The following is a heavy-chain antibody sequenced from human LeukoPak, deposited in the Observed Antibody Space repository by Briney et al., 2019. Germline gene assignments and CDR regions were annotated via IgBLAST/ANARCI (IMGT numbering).Heavy chain of an antibody. CDR3: TRHFTYYYDSSGYGDYYFDY. V-gene: IGHV3-73*01. Sequence: GGSLRLSCAASGFTFSGSAMHWVRQASGKGVEWVGRIRSKANRYATAYAASVKGRFTISRDDSKTTAYLQMNSLKTEDTAVYYCTRHFTYYYDSSGYGDYYFDYWGQGTLVTVSS. D-gene: IGHD3-22*01. CDR1: GFTFSGSA. J-gene: IGHJ4*02. CDR2: IRSKANRYAT.